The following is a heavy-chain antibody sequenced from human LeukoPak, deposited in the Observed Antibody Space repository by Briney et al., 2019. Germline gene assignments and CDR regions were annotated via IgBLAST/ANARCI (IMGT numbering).Heavy chain of an antibody. Sequence: PGGSLRLSCAASGFTFSSYAMSWVRQAPGKGLEWVSAISGSGGSTYYADSVKGRFTISRDNSKNTLYLQMNSLRAEDTAVYYCARLRTIVVVVAAGYFDYWGQGTLVTVSS. CDR1: GFTFSSYA. J-gene: IGHJ4*02. CDR2: ISGSGGST. CDR3: ARLRTIVVVVAAGYFDY. D-gene: IGHD2-15*01. V-gene: IGHV3-23*01.